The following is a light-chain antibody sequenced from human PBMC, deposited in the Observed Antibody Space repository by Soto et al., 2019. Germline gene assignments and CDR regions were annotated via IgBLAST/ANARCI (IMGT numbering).Light chain of an antibody. J-gene: IGKJ1*01. CDR2: LGS. V-gene: IGKV2-28*01. Sequence: DIVMTQSPLSLPVTPGEPASISCRSSQSLLYSNGYNYLDWYLQKPGQSPQLLIYLGSNRASGVPDRFSGSGSGTDFTLTISRVQAEDVGVYYCMQALQTPPTFGQGTKVEIK. CDR3: MQALQTPPT. CDR1: QSLLYSNGYNY.